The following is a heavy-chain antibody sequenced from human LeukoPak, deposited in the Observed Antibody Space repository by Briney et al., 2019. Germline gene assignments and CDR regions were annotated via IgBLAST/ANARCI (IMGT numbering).Heavy chain of an antibody. J-gene: IGHJ4*02. CDR2: ISGSGGST. D-gene: IGHD1-26*01. Sequence: PGGSLRLSCAASGFTFSNHAMSWVRQAPGKGLEWVSGISGSGGSTYYADSVRGRFTISRDNSKNTLYLQLNSLRAEDTAAYYCAKSSGSYDYWGQGTLVTVSS. CDR1: GFTFSNHA. CDR3: AKSSGSYDY. V-gene: IGHV3-23*01.